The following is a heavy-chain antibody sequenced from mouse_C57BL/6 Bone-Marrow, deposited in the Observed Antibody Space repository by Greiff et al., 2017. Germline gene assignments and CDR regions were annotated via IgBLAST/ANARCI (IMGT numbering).Heavy chain of an antibody. J-gene: IGHJ1*03. CDR2: ISDGGSYT. CDR1: GFTFSSYA. Sequence: EVKVVESGGGLVKPGGSLKLSCAASGFTFSSYAMSWVRQTPEKRLEWVATISDGGSYTYYPDNVKGRFPISRDNAKNNLYLQMSHLKSEDTAMYYCARTMITPYWYFDVWGTGTTVTVSS. D-gene: IGHD2-4*01. V-gene: IGHV5-4*03. CDR3: ARTMITPYWYFDV.